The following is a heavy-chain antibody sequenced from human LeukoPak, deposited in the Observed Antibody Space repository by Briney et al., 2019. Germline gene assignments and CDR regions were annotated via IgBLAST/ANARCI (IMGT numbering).Heavy chain of an antibody. CDR3: AKSFITMVRGVITETLDY. J-gene: IGHJ4*02. CDR1: GFTFSSYG. D-gene: IGHD3-10*01. CDR2: IRYDGSNK. Sequence: GGSLRLSCAASGFTFSSYGMHWVRQAPGKGLEWVAFIRYDGSNKYYADSVKGRFTISRDNSKNTLYLQMNSQRAEDTAVYYCAKSFITMVRGVITETLDYWGQGTLVTVSS. V-gene: IGHV3-30*02.